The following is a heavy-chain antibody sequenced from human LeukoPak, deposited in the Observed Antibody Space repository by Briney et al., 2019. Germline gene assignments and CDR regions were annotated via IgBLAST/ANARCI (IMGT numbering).Heavy chain of an antibody. Sequence: KSGGSLRLSCAASGFTFSSHSLMWVRQAPGKGLEWVSSISPDSGYIYYADSVKGRFTISRDNAENSLFLQMTSLGAEDTAVYYCAPFSAVTHYYFDYWGQGTLVTVSS. CDR3: APFSAVTHYYFDY. CDR1: GFTFSSHS. J-gene: IGHJ4*02. CDR2: ISPDSGYI. D-gene: IGHD6-13*01. V-gene: IGHV3-21*01.